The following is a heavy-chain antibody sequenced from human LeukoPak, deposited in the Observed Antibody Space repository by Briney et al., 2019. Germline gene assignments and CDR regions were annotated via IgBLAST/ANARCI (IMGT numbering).Heavy chain of an antibody. CDR1: GGSFSDYY. CDR3: ARGRKYCTHGVCYKMDWFDP. J-gene: IGHJ5*02. CDR2: INHSGST. D-gene: IGHD2-8*01. V-gene: IGHV4-34*01. Sequence: PSETLSLTCAVSGGSFSDYYWSWIRQPPGKGLEWIGEINHSGSTNYNPSLKSRVTISVDTSKNQFSLKLSSVTAADTAVYYCARGRKYCTHGVCYKMDWFDPWGQGTLVTVSS.